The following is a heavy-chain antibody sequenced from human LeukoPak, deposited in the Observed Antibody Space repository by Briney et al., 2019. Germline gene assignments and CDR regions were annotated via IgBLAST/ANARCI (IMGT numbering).Heavy chain of an antibody. V-gene: IGHV3-74*03. CDR3: AWSSDGYSFFVS. CDR1: GFTFSYYW. CDR2: INSDGSST. J-gene: IGHJ4*02. Sequence: GGSPRLSCAASGFTFSYYWMHWVRQAPGKGLVWVSGINSDGSSTAYADSVKGRFTISRDNAKNTLYLQMNSLRAEDTAMYYCAWSSDGYSFFVSWGQGTLVTVSS. D-gene: IGHD5-24*01.